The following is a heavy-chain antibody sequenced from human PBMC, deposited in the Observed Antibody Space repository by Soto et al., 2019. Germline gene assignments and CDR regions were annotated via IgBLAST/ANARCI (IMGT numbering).Heavy chain of an antibody. CDR3: ARGYGYCSSTSCYHYYYGMDV. CDR1: GGTFSSYA. J-gene: IGHJ6*02. V-gene: IGHV1-69*06. D-gene: IGHD2-2*01. CDR2: IIPIFGTA. Sequence: ASVKVSCKASGGTFSSYAISWVRQAPGQGLEWMGGIIPIFGTANYAQKFQGRVTITADKSTSTAYMELSSLRSEDTAVYCCARGYGYCSSTSCYHYYYGMDVWGQGTTVTVSS.